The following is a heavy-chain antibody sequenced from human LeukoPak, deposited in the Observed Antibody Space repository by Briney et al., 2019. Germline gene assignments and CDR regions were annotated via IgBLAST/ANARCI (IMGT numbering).Heavy chain of an antibody. CDR2: IYYSGST. J-gene: IGHJ4*02. CDR3: ARGTFRYYYDSSGYYYDY. D-gene: IGHD3-22*01. Sequence: PGGSLRLSCAASGFTFSSYVMSWIRQPPGKGLEWIGYIYYSGSTNYNPSLKSRVTISVDTSKNQFSLKLSSVTAADTAVYYCARGTFRYYYDSSGYYYDYWGQGTLVTVSS. CDR1: GFTFSSYV. V-gene: IGHV4-59*01.